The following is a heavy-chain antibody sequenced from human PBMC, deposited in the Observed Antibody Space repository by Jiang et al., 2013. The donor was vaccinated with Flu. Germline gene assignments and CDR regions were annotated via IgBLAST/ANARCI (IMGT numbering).Heavy chain of an antibody. CDR3: AREFDYGDYLYLDY. V-gene: IGHV1-69*06. J-gene: IGHJ4*02. CDR2: INPIFGTT. CDR1: SDSVSDPG. Sequence: SGAEVKKPGSSVKVSCKASSDSVSDPGINWVRQAPGHGLEWMGGINPIFGTTNYAQKFQGRVTVTADKSTTAVYMEVNSLTSDDTAMYYCAREFDYGDYLYLDYWGQGTLVTVSS. D-gene: IGHD4-17*01.